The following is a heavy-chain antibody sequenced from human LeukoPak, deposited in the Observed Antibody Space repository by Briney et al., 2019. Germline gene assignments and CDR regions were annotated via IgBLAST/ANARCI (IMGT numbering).Heavy chain of an antibody. D-gene: IGHD3-3*01. J-gene: IGHJ4*02. CDR3: PRPQSRGGFWSGYGGSSPYYFDY. CDR2: IWYDGSNK. CDR1: GFTFSSYG. V-gene: IGHV3-33*01. Sequence: GGSLRLSCAASGFTFSSYGRHWVRQAPGKGREWVAVIWYDGSNKYYADSVKGRFTISRDNSKNTLYLQMNSLRAEDTAVYYCPRPQSRGGFWSGYGGSSPYYFDYWGQGTPVTVSS.